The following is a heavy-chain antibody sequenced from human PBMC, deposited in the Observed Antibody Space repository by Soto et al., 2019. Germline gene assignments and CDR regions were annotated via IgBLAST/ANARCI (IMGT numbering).Heavy chain of an antibody. V-gene: IGHV3-9*01. J-gene: IGHJ4*02. D-gene: IGHD3-9*01. CDR2: ISWNSDSI. Sequence: EVQLVESGGGLAQTGRSLRLSCAASGFTFDDYAMHWVRQAPGKGLEWVSGISWNSDSIGYADSVKGRFTISRDNAKKSLYLQMNSLRAEDTALYYCASGRGYDILTGYYPYFDYWGQGTLVTVSS. CDR1: GFTFDDYA. CDR3: ASGRGYDILTGYYPYFDY.